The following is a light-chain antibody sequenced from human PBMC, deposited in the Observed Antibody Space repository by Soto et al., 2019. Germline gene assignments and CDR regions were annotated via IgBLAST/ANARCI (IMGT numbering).Light chain of an antibody. J-gene: IGLJ1*01. CDR2: EGS. V-gene: IGLV2-23*01. CDR3: CSYAGNSLYV. CDR1: SSDVGSYNL. Sequence: QSALTQPASVSGSPGQSITISCTGTSSDVGSYNLVSWYQQHPGKAPKLMIYEGSKRPSGVSNRFSGSKSGNTASLTISGLQAEDEADYYCCSYAGNSLYVFGTATKVTVL.